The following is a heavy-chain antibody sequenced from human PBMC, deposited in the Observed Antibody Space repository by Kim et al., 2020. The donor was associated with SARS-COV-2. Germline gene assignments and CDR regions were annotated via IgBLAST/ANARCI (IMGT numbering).Heavy chain of an antibody. Sequence: VKGRFTIDRDKSKNTLYLQMNSLRAEDTAVYYCAKEPWIQLWFHGDAFDIWGQGTMVTVSS. J-gene: IGHJ3*02. CDR3: AKEPWIQLWFHGDAFDI. D-gene: IGHD5-18*01. V-gene: IGHV3-23*01.